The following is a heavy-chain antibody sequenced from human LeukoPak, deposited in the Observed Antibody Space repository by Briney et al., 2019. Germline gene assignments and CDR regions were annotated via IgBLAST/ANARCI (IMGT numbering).Heavy chain of an antibody. J-gene: IGHJ4*02. V-gene: IGHV4-38-2*02. CDR2: IYHSGST. CDR3: ARGVAGTSDGVDY. D-gene: IGHD6-19*01. Sequence: SETLSLTCTVSGYSISSGYYWGWIRQPPGKGLEWIGSIYHSGSTYYNPSLKSRVTISVDTSKNQFSLKLSSVTAADTAVYYCARGVAGTSDGVDYWGQGTLVTVSS. CDR1: GYSISSGYY.